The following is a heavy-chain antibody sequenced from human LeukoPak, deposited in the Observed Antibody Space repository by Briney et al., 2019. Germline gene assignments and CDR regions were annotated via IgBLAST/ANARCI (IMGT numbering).Heavy chain of an antibody. CDR2: IYYSGTT. D-gene: IGHD3/OR15-3a*01. J-gene: IGHJ4*02. V-gene: IGHV4-39*01. CDR1: GGSVSNSSYY. CDR3: ARQTGSGLFILP. Sequence: SETLSLTCTVSGGSVSNSSYYWGWIRQPPGKGLEWIGSIYYSGTTYYNPSLKSRVTISVDTSKNQFSLRLTSVTAADTAVYYCARQTGSGLFILPGGQGTLVTVSS.